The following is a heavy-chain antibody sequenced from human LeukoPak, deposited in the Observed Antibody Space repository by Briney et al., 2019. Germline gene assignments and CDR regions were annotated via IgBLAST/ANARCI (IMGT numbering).Heavy chain of an antibody. J-gene: IGHJ4*02. CDR2: IYYSGST. CDR1: GGSISSSSYY. D-gene: IGHD3-10*01. CDR3: ARAGRWDTSIDY. Sequence: SETLSLTCTVSGGSISSSSYYWGWIRQPPGKGLEWIGSIYYSGSTYYNPSLKSRVTISVDTSKNQFSLKLSSVTAADTAVYYCARAGRWDTSIDYWGQGTLVTVSS. V-gene: IGHV4-39*07.